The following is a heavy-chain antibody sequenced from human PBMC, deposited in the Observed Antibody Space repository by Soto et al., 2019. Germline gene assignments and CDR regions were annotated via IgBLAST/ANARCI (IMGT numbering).Heavy chain of an antibody. CDR1: GYTFSNYG. J-gene: IGHJ5*02. CDR2: ISLYSDGT. D-gene: IGHD2-2*01. V-gene: IGHV1-18*01. CDR3: ARVVPGAAAWFGP. Sequence: ASVKVSCKTSGYTFSNYGITWVRQAPGQPLEWLGWISLYSDGTNYAQKFQGRVSMTTDTSTNTAYMELRRLRSDETAVYYCARVVPGAAAWFGPWGQGTLVTVSS.